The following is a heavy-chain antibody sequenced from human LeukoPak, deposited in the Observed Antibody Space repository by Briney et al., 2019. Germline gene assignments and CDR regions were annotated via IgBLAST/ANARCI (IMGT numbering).Heavy chain of an antibody. CDR1: GASYNAYY. J-gene: IGHJ4*02. CDR3: AVGITILGVAASFDS. CDR2: IDHRGTA. D-gene: IGHD3-3*01. V-gene: IGHV4-34*01. Sequence: SETLSLTCAVYGASYNAYYWSWIRQPPGKGLEWIGDIDHRGTATYNPSLKSRLTLSADASKNQFSLKLNSVADADTAVYYCAVGITILGVAASFDSWGQGNLVIVSS.